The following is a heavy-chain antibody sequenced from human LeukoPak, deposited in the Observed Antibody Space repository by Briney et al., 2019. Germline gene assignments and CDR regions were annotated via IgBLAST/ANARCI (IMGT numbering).Heavy chain of an antibody. CDR2: ISGSGGST. J-gene: IGHJ4*02. CDR3: AKEAYDFWSGYYFLLDY. Sequence: GGSLRLSCAASGFTFSSYAMSWVRQAPGKGLEWVSAISGSGGSTYYADSVKGRFTISRDNSKNTLYLQMNSLRAADTAVYYCAKEAYDFWSGYYFLLDYWGQGTLVTVSS. CDR1: GFTFSSYA. V-gene: IGHV3-23*01. D-gene: IGHD3-3*01.